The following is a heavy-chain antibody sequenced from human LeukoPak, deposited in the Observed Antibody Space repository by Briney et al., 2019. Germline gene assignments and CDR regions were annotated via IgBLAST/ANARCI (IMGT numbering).Heavy chain of an antibody. CDR1: GSFTGEY. J-gene: IGHJ5*02. V-gene: IGHV1-2*02. CDR3: ARSPYDSGSYVSAP. Sequence: GASVKVSCKASGSFTGEYVHWVRQAPGQGPEWLGWINPDTGGTNFAQKFQGRVTTAGDTSISTAYMELSRLTSDDTAVYYCARSPYDSGSYVSAPWGQGTQVTVSS. D-gene: IGHD3-10*01. CDR2: INPDTGGT.